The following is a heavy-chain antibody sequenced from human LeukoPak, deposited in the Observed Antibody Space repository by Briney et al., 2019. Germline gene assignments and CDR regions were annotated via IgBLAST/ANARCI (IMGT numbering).Heavy chain of an antibody. J-gene: IGHJ4*02. Sequence: GGSLRLSCAASGFTFSRYWMNWVRQAPGKGLEWVANIKQDGSERYYVDSVKGRFTISRDNAKKSLYLQMNSLRAEDTAVYYCARDYMITFGGVIDYWGQGTLVTVSS. CDR3: ARDYMITFGGVIDY. CDR2: IKQDGSER. V-gene: IGHV3-7*01. CDR1: GFTFSRYW. D-gene: IGHD3-16*02.